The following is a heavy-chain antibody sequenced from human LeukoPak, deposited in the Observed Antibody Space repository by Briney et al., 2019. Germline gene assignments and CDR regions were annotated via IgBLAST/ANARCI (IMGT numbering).Heavy chain of an antibody. CDR2: ISSSSDTR. CDR1: GFTFSSYE. J-gene: IGHJ4*02. V-gene: IGHV3-48*03. CDR3: ARDREYQLQPFDY. Sequence: PGGSLRLSCAASGFTFSSYEMNWVRQAPGKGLEWISYISSSSDTRYYADSVQGRFTISRDNAKNSLYLQMNSLRDDDTAVYYCARDREYQLQPFDYWGQGTLVTVSS. D-gene: IGHD2-2*01.